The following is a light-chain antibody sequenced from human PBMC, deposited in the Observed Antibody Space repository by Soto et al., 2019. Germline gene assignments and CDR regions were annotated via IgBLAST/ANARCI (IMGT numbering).Light chain of an antibody. CDR1: QTISNY. J-gene: IGKJ4*01. CDR2: AAS. CDR3: QQTYSTPFT. Sequence: DFQVTQSPSSLSASVGDRVTITCRSSQTISNYLNWYQQKPGKAPKLLIFAASSLQSGVPSRFSGSGSGTDFTLTISSLQPEDFATYLCQQTYSTPFTFGGGTKVDIK. V-gene: IGKV1-39*01.